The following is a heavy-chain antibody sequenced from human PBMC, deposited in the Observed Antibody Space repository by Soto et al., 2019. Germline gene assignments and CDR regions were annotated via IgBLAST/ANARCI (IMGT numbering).Heavy chain of an antibody. CDR2: IYYSGST. CDR3: ARPTVTSYYWFDP. Sequence: SETLSLTCTVSGGSISSSSYYWGWIRQPPGKGLEWIGSIYYSGSTYYNPSLKSRVTISVDTSKNQFSLKLSSVTAADTAVYYCARPTVTSYYWFDPWGQGTLVTVSS. J-gene: IGHJ5*02. V-gene: IGHV4-39*01. D-gene: IGHD4-4*01. CDR1: GGSISSSSYY.